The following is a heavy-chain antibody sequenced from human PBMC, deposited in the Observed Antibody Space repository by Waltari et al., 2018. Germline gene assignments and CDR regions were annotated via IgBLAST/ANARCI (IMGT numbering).Heavy chain of an antibody. CDR1: GGSFSGYY. Sequence: QVQLQQWGAGRLQPSETLSLTCAVYGGSFSGYYWSWIRQPPGKGLEWFGEINHSGSTNYNPSLKSRVTISVDTSKNQFSLKLSSVTAADTAVYYCARDGLRGLRFWFDPWGQGTLVTVSS. J-gene: IGHJ5*02. CDR2: INHSGST. D-gene: IGHD3-10*01. CDR3: ARDGLRGLRFWFDP. V-gene: IGHV4-34*01.